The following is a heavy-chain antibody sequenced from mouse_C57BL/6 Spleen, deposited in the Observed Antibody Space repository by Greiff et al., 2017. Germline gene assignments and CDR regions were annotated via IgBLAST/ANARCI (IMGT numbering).Heavy chain of an antibody. Sequence: EVKLVESGGGLVKPGGSLKLSCAASGFTFSDYGMHWVRQAPEKGLEWVAYISSGSSTIYYADTVKGRFTISRDKSTHTLFLQMTSLRSEDTAMYYCVRDYDYCGYWGQGNTLTVSS. CDR2: ISSGSSTI. V-gene: IGHV5-17*01. CDR1: GFTFSDYG. J-gene: IGHJ2*01. CDR3: VRDYDYCGY. D-gene: IGHD1-1*02.